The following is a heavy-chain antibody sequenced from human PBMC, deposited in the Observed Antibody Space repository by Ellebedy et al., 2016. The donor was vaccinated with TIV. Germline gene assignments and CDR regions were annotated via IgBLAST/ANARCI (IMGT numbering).Heavy chain of an antibody. CDR2: IYTSGST. CDR1: GGSISSGSYY. CDR3: ARGVRVAAALLFFDY. V-gene: IGHV4-61*02. J-gene: IGHJ4*02. D-gene: IGHD6-13*01. Sequence: SETLSLXCTVSGGSISSGSYYWSWIRQPAGKGLEWIGRIYTSGSTNYNPSLKSRVTISVDTSKNQFSLKLSSVTAADTAVYYCARGVRVAAALLFFDYWGQGTLVTVSS.